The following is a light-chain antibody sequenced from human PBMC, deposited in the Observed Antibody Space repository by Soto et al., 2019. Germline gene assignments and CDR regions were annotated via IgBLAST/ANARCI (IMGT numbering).Light chain of an antibody. J-gene: IGLJ1*01. Sequence: QSALTQPPSASGSPGQSVAISCTGTSSDVGVYNYVSWYQQHPGKAPKLMIYEVNKRPSGVPDRFSGSKSGNTASLTVSGLQAEDEADYYCSSYAGSSNVFGTGTKLTVL. CDR2: EVN. CDR3: SSYAGSSNV. CDR1: SSDVGVYNY. V-gene: IGLV2-8*01.